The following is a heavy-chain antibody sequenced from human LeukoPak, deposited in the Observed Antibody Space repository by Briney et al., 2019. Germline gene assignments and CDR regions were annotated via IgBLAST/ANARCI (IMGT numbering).Heavy chain of an antibody. Sequence: ASVKVSCKASGYTFTGYYLHWVRQAPGQGLEWMGWINPNSDGTNSAQKFQGRVTMTRDTSISTAYMELNRLRSDDTAVYYCATTDAFDIWGQGTMVTVSS. V-gene: IGHV1-2*02. CDR2: INPNSDGT. CDR3: ATTDAFDI. J-gene: IGHJ3*02. CDR1: GYTFTGYY.